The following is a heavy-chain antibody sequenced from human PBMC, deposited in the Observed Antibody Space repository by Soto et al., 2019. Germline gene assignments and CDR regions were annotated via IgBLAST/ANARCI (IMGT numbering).Heavy chain of an antibody. V-gene: IGHV3-23*01. CDR1: GFTFTISA. CDR2: ITRSGGTT. J-gene: IGHJ5*02. CDR3: AQTNIAARPKWFDP. D-gene: IGHD6-6*01. Sequence: QLLESGGGLVQPGGSLRLSCAASGFTFTISAMSWVRQAPGKGLEWVSTITRSGGTTYYADSVKGRFTISRDNSKNTLYLQMKSLRAEDTAAYYCAQTNIAARPKWFDPWGQGTLVTVSS.